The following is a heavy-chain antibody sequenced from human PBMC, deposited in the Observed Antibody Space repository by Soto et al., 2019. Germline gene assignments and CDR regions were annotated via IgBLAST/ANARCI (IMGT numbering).Heavy chain of an antibody. CDR1: GFSLSTSGMC. J-gene: IGHJ6*02. CDR2: IDWDDDK. V-gene: IGHV2-70*01. Sequence: GPTLVNPTQTLTLTCTFSGFSLSTSGMCVSWIRQPPGKALEWLALIDWDDDKYYSTSLKTRLTISKDTSKNQVVLTMTNMDPVDTATYYCARFYYYGSGSHHYGMDVWGQGTTVTVSS. D-gene: IGHD3-10*01. CDR3: ARFYYYGSGSHHYGMDV.